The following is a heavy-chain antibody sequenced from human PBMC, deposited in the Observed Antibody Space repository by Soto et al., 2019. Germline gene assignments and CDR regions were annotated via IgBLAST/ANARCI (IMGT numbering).Heavy chain of an antibody. CDR1: GGSFSGYY. J-gene: IGHJ3*02. Sequence: SETLSLTCAVYGGSFSGYYWSWIRQPPGKGLEWIGEINHSGSTNYNPSLKSRVTISVDTSKNHLSLKLSSVTAADTAVYYCARRHDILTGPDAFDIWGQGTMVTVS. D-gene: IGHD3-9*01. CDR2: INHSGST. V-gene: IGHV4-34*01. CDR3: ARRHDILTGPDAFDI.